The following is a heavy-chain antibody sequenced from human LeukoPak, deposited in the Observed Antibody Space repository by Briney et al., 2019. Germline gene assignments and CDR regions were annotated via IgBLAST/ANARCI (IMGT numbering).Heavy chain of an antibody. D-gene: IGHD4-23*01. CDR3: ARPNYGGRYYYYYMDV. CDR1: GFTFSIYW. CDR2: INQDGSDK. Sequence: GGSLRLSCEASGFTFSIYWMSWVRQAPGKGLEWVANINQDGSDKYYVDSVKGRFTISRDNAKNSLYLQMNSLRAEDTAVYYCARPNYGGRYYYYYMDVWGKGTTVTVSS. V-gene: IGHV3-7*01. J-gene: IGHJ6*03.